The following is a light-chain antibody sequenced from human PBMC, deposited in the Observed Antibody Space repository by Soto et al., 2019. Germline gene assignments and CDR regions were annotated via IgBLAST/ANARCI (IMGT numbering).Light chain of an antibody. CDR2: WAS. CDR3: HQYYSTPWT. J-gene: IGKJ1*01. CDR1: QSVFYSSNNKNY. V-gene: IGKV4-1*01. Sequence: IVITQSPYSLSVSLCERATINCKSIQSVFYSSNNKNYLAWYQQKPGQPPRLLIYWASTRGSGVPDRFSGSGSGTDFTLTISRLQAEDVAVYYCHQYYSTPWTFGQGTKVDIK.